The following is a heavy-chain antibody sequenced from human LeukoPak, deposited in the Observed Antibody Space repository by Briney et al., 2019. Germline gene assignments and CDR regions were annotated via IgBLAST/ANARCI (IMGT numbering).Heavy chain of an antibody. CDR1: GFTFSSYA. CDR2: ISGSGGST. Sequence: PGGSLRLSFAASGFTFSSYAMSWVRQAPGKGLEWVSAISGSGGSTYYADSVKGRFTISRDNAKNSLYLQMNSLRAEDTAVYYCARLVGYCSSTSCYGGYYFDYWGQGNLVTVSS. D-gene: IGHD2-2*01. J-gene: IGHJ4*02. V-gene: IGHV3-23*01. CDR3: ARLVGYCSSTSCYGGYYFDY.